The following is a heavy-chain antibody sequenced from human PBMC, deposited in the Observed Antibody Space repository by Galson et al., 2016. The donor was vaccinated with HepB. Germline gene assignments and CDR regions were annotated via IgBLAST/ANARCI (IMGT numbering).Heavy chain of an antibody. V-gene: IGHV3-23*01. J-gene: IGHJ4*02. CDR3: AKDGLTGDGFSEFDY. CDR1: GFTFRRYA. Sequence: SLRLSCAASGFTFRRYAMNWVRQAPGKGLEWVSHISGSGGSRYYADSVKGRFTISRDSSKNTLYLQMNSLRVEDTAVYYCAKDGLTGDGFSEFDYWGQGTLVTVSS. D-gene: IGHD7-27*01. CDR2: ISGSGGSR.